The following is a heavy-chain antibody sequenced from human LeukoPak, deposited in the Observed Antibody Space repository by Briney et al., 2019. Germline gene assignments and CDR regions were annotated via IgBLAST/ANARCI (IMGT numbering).Heavy chain of an antibody. CDR2: FDYRART. CDR1: GCSISSGSHY. J-gene: IGHJ4*02. Sequence: PSGTLSLTCTASGCSISSGSHYWVCLPQPPGKGLESIGSFDYRARTYYTPSLKSRITISVDTSKKQLPLKLTCVTAAATADYCCVRKALTSSIAAVDHWGQGTLLSVSS. D-gene: IGHD6-13*01. CDR3: VRKALTSSIAAVDH. V-gene: IGHV4-39*01.